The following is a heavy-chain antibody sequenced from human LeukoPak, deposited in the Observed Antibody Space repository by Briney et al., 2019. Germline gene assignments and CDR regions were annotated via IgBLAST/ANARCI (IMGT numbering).Heavy chain of an antibody. CDR2: ISGSGGST. CDR3: AKRPTYYDILTGPFDC. V-gene: IGHV3-23*01. Sequence: GGSLRLSCAASGFTFSSYAMSWVRQAPGKGLEWVSAISGSGGSTYYADSVKGRFTISRDNSKNTLYLQMNSLRAEDTAVYYCAKRPTYYDILTGPFDCWGQGTLVTVSS. J-gene: IGHJ4*02. CDR1: GFTFSSYA. D-gene: IGHD3-9*01.